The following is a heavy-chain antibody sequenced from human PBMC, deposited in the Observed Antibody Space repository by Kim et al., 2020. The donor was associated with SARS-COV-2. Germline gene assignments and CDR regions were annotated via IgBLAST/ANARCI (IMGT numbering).Heavy chain of an antibody. CDR1: GFTFSSYA. CDR2: ISGSGGST. V-gene: IGHV3-23*01. D-gene: IGHD3-22*01. J-gene: IGHJ6*02. Sequence: GGSLRLSCAASGFTFSSYAMSWVRQAPGKGLEWVSAISGSGGSTYYADSVKGRFTISRDNSKNTLYLQMNSLRAEDTAVYYCAKARTTMIVVVITTGCYYGMDVWGQGTTVTVSS. CDR3: AKARTTMIVVVITTGCYYGMDV.